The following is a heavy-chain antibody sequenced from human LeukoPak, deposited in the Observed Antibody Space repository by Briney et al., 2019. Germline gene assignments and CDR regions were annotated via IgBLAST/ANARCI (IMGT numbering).Heavy chain of an antibody. J-gene: IGHJ5*02. CDR2: IYTSGST. Sequence: SETLSLTCTVSGGSISSGSYYWSWIRQPAGKGLEWIGRIYTSGSTNYNPSLKSRVTISVDTSKNQFSLKLSSVTAADTAVYYCAREGTLRRFDPWGQGTLVTVSS. CDR1: GGSISSGSYY. V-gene: IGHV4-61*02. CDR3: AREGTLRRFDP.